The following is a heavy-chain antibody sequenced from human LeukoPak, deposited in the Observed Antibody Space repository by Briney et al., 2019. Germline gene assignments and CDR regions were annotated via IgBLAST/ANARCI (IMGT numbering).Heavy chain of an antibody. CDR3: ARESVTGNYYYYYYGMDV. J-gene: IGHJ6*02. V-gene: IGHV3-64*01. D-gene: IGHD7-27*01. CDR2: ISSDGGST. CDR1: GFTFSSYA. Sequence: GGSLRLSCAASGFTFSSYALHWVRQAPGKGLQYVSAISSDGGSTYYANSVKGRLTISRDNSKNTLYLQMGSLRAEDMAVYYCARESVTGNYYYYYYGMDVWGQGTTVTVSS.